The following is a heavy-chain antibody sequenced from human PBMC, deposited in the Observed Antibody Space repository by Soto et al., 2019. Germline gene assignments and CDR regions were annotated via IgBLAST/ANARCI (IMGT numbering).Heavy chain of an antibody. Sequence: ASVKVSCKASGYTFTSYYMHWVRQAPGQGLEWMGIINPSGGSRSYAQKFQGRVTMTRDTSTSTVYMELSSLRSEDTAVYYCARDPVGGADPLWGQGTMVTVSS. CDR2: INPSGGSR. D-gene: IGHD2-21*01. CDR3: ARDPVGGADPL. J-gene: IGHJ4*02. V-gene: IGHV1-46*01. CDR1: GYTFTSYY.